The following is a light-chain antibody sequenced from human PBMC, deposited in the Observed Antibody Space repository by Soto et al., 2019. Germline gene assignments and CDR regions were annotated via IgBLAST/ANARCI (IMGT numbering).Light chain of an antibody. CDR1: SSDVGNDNF. CDR2: EVS. V-gene: IGLV2-14*01. Sequence: QSALTQPASVSGSPGQSITISCTGTSSDVGNDNFVSWYQHHPGKAPKLIIYEVSYRPSGVSHRFSGSKSGNTASLTISGLQSEDEADYYCSSYTGGNPSYVFGTGTKVTVL. J-gene: IGLJ1*01. CDR3: SSYTGGNPSYV.